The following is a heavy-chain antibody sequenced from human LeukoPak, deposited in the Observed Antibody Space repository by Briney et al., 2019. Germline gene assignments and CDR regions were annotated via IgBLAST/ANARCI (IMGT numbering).Heavy chain of an antibody. CDR3: ATVLPCSGGSCYFDY. CDR2: FDPEDGET. J-gene: IGHJ4*02. D-gene: IGHD2-15*01. Sequence: ASVKVSCKVSGYTLTELSMHWVRQAPGKGLEWMGGFDPEDGETIYAQKFQGGVTMTEDTSTDTAYMELSSLRSEDTAVYYCATVLPCSGGSCYFDYWGQGTLVTVSS. CDR1: GYTLTELS. V-gene: IGHV1-24*01.